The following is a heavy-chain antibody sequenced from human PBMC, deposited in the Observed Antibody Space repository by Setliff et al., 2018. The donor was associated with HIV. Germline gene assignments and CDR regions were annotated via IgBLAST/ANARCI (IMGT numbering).Heavy chain of an antibody. CDR2: ISGSGGKK. CDR3: SKGSGKITIYYYYMDV. D-gene: IGHD3-3*01. J-gene: IGHJ6*03. CDR1: GFTFSIHA. V-gene: IGHV3-23*01. Sequence: GGSLRLSCAAPGFTFSIHAMSWVRQAPGKGLEWVSAISGSGGKKYYADSVKGRFTVSRDNSKNMLYLQMNSLGAEYTAVYYWSKGSGKITIYYYYMDVWGKGTTVTVSS.